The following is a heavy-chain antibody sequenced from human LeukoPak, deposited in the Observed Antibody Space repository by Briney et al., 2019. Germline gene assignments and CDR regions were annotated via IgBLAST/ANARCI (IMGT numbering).Heavy chain of an antibody. J-gene: IGHJ6*03. Sequence: SETLSLTCTVSGGSISSYYWSWIRQPPGKGLEWIGYIYYSGSTNYNPSLKSRVTISVDTSKNQFSLKLRSVTAADTAVYYCARAGVYYGSGSYYTYYYYMDVWGKGTTVTISS. V-gene: IGHV4-59*01. D-gene: IGHD3-10*01. CDR2: IYYSGST. CDR1: GGSISSYY. CDR3: ARAGVYYGSGSYYTYYYYMDV.